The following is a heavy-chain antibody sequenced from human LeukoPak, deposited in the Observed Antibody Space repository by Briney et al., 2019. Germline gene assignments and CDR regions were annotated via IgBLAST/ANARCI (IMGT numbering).Heavy chain of an antibody. CDR3: ARDRWTDCSGGTCYSWYFDL. V-gene: IGHV3-7*01. J-gene: IGHJ2*01. CDR1: GFTFRRDW. Sequence: GGSLRLSCAASGFTFRRDWMSWVRQAPGKGLEWVANIRKDGSKRYYVDSVKGRFTISTDNAKNSLYLQINSLRAEDTAVYYCARDRWTDCSGGTCYSWYFDLWGRGTLVTVSS. D-gene: IGHD2-15*01. CDR2: IRKDGSKR.